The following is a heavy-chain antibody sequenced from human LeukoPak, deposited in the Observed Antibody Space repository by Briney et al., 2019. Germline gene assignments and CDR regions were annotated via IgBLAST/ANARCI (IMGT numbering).Heavy chain of an antibody. CDR3: ARGGSGISNAFDI. D-gene: IGHD3-10*01. J-gene: IGHJ3*02. Sequence: SSETLSLTCNVSGGSISSYYWSWIRQPPGKGLEWIGYLYYSGSTNSNPSLKSRVTMSVDTSKNQFSLKLRSVTAADTAVYYCARGGSGISNAFDIWGQGTMVTVSS. CDR1: GGSISSYY. V-gene: IGHV4-59*01. CDR2: LYYSGST.